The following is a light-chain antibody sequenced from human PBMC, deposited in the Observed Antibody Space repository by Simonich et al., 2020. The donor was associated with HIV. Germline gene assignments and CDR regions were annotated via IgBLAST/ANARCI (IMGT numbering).Light chain of an antibody. CDR3: QQLNSYPLT. CDR2: AAS. V-gene: IGKV1-8*01. CDR1: QGISSY. J-gene: IGKJ4*01. Sequence: AIRMTQSPSSLSASTGDRVTITCRASQGISSYLAWYQQKPGKAPNLLIYAASTLQSGVPSRFSGSGSGTEFTLTISSLQPEDFATYYCQQLNSYPLTFGGGTKVEIK.